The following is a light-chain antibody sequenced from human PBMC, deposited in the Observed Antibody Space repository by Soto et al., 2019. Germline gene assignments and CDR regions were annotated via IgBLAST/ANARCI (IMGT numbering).Light chain of an antibody. CDR1: SSDVGGYNY. CDR3: NSYTSTNTLGV. Sequence: QSVLTQPASVSGSPGQSITISCSGTSSDVGGYNYVSWYQQHPGKAPKLMIYEVNNRPSGVSDRFSASKSGNTASLTISGLQAEDEADYYCNSYTSTNTLGVFGTGTKVTVL. V-gene: IGLV2-14*01. CDR2: EVN. J-gene: IGLJ1*01.